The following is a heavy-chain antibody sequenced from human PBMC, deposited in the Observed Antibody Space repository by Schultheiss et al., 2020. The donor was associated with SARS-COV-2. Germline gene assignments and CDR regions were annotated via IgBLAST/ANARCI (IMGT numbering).Heavy chain of an antibody. Sequence: GESLKISCAASGFTFSNYWMSWVRQAPGKGLEWVAVISYDGSNKYYADSVKGRFTISRDNAKNSLYLQMNSLRAEDTAVYYCARDAYYYDSSGYFAYYYYGMDVWGQGTTVTVSS. CDR3: ARDAYYYDSSGYFAYYYYGMDV. CDR2: ISYDGSNK. D-gene: IGHD3-22*01. V-gene: IGHV3-30*07. J-gene: IGHJ6*02. CDR1: GFTFSNYW.